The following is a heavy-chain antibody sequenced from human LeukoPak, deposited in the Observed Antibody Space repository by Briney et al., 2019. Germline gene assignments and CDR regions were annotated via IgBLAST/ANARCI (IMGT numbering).Heavy chain of an antibody. CDR2: INPSGRI. Sequence: SETLSLTRAVYGGSFSGYYWTWIRQAPGKGLEWIGEINPSGRISYNPPLKSRLTISVDASKNQFSLNLRSLTAADTAVYYCARGRQEVSMLVVVMTAVSYYLDVWGKGTTVTVS. J-gene: IGHJ6*03. CDR1: GGSFSGYY. D-gene: IGHD3-22*01. CDR3: ARGRQEVSMLVVVMTAVSYYLDV. V-gene: IGHV4-34*01.